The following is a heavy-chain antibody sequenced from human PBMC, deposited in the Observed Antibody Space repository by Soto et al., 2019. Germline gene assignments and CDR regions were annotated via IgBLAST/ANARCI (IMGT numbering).Heavy chain of an antibody. V-gene: IGHV1-18*01. CDR3: ARDEWNYYDSSGYSLPFDY. CDR2: ISAYNGNT. J-gene: IGHJ4*02. D-gene: IGHD3-22*01. CDR1: GYTFTSYG. Sequence: ASVKVSCKASGYTFTSYGISWVRQAPGQGLEWMGWISAYNGNTNYAQKLQGRVTMTTDTSTSTAYMELRSLRSDDTAVYYCARDEWNYYDSSGYSLPFDYWGQGTLVTVS.